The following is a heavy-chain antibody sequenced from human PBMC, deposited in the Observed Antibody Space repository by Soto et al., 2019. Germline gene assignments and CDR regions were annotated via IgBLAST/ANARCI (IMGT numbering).Heavy chain of an antibody. V-gene: IGHV1-24*01. D-gene: IGHD2-2*01. Sequence: GASVKVSCKVSGYTLTELSMHWVRQAPGKGLEWMGWIDPEDGETNYAQKFQGWVTMTGDTSISTAYMELSRLRSDDTAVYYCARDYCSSTSCYSDDYYYYGMDVWGQGTTVTVS. CDR2: IDPEDGET. CDR3: ARDYCSSTSCYSDDYYYYGMDV. J-gene: IGHJ6*02. CDR1: GYTLTELS.